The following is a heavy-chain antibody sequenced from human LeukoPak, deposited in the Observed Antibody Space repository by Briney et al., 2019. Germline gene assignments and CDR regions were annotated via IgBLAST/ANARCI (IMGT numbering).Heavy chain of an antibody. V-gene: IGHV3-74*01. CDR3: AREGAALDY. CDR1: GFTFSSHR. Sequence: GGSLRLSCAASGFTFSSHRMYWVRQAPGKGLVWVSRISSDGSSIAYTDSVRGRFTISRDNAKNTLYLQMNSLRVEDTAVYYCAREGAALDYWGQGALVSVSS. D-gene: IGHD6-6*01. J-gene: IGHJ4*02. CDR2: ISSDGSSI.